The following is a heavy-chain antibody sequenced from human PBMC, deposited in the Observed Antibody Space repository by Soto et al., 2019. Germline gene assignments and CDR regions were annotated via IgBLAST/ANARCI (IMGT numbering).Heavy chain of an antibody. CDR2: INPSGGST. Sequence: QVQLVQSGADVKKPGASVKVSCKASGYTFTSYYMHWVRQAPGQGLEWMGIINPSGGSTTYAQKCQGRVTMTRDTSTSTVYMELTSLRSDDTAVYYCARGGYTYEYDAFDIWGQGTMIIVSS. J-gene: IGHJ3*02. CDR1: GYTFTSYY. V-gene: IGHV1-46*01. D-gene: IGHD3-16*01. CDR3: ARGGYTYEYDAFDI.